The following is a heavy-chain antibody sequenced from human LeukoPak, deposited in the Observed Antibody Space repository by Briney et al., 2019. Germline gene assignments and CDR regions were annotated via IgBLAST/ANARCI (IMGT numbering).Heavy chain of an antibody. CDR2: IYTGGNT. J-gene: IGHJ5*02. Sequence: GGSLRLSCAASGFIVSSNYMSWVLQAPGKGLEWVSVIYTGGNTYYADFVKGRFIISRDNSKNTLYLQMNNLRVEDTAVYYCAGHDWFDPWGQGTLVTVSS. V-gene: IGHV3-53*01. CDR3: AGHDWFDP. CDR1: GFIVSSNY.